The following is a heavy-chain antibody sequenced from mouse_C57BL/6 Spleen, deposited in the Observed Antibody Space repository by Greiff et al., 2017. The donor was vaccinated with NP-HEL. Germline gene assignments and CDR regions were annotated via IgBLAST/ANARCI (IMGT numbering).Heavy chain of an antibody. Sequence: DVMLVESGGDLVKPGGSLKLSCAASGFTFSSYGMSWVRQTPDKRLEWVATISSGGSYTYYPDSVKGRFTISRDNAKNTLYLQMSSLKSEDTAMYYCARPYDGSPYYFDYWGQGTTLTVSS. J-gene: IGHJ2*01. V-gene: IGHV5-6*02. CDR2: ISSGGSYT. CDR3: ARPYDGSPYYFDY. CDR1: GFTFSSYG. D-gene: IGHD2-3*01.